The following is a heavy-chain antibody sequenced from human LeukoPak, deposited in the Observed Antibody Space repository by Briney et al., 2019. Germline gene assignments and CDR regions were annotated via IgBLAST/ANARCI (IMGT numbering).Heavy chain of an antibody. J-gene: IGHJ3*02. CDR3: AKEGSSGYYQFDAFDI. CDR2: ISYDGGNK. V-gene: IGHV3-30*18. CDR1: GFTFSSYG. Sequence: GRSLRLSCAASGFTFSSYGMHWVRQAPGKGLEWVAVISYDGGNKYYADSVKGRFTISRDNSKNTLYLQMNSLRAEDTAVYYCAKEGSSGYYQFDAFDIWGQGTMVTVSS. D-gene: IGHD3-22*01.